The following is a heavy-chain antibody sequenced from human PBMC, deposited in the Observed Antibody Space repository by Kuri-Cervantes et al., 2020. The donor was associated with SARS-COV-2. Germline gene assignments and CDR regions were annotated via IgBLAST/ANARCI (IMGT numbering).Heavy chain of an antibody. J-gene: IGHJ6*02. CDR2: INHSGST. D-gene: IGHD3-10*01. CDR1: GGSISSYY. Sequence: GSLRLACNVSGGSISSYYWSWIRQPPGKGLEWIGEINHSGSTNYNPSLKSRVTISVDTSKNQFSLKLSSVTAADTAVYYWARTNRGRYYYYYGMDVWGQGTTVTVSS. V-gene: IGHV4-34*01. CDR3: ARTNRGRYYYYYGMDV.